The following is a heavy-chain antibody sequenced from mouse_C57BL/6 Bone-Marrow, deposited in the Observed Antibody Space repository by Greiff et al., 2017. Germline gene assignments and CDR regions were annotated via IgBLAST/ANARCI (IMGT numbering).Heavy chain of an antibody. D-gene: IGHD6-1*01. CDR3: ARGLTTLFAY. Sequence: EVKLVESGGGLVKPGGSLKLSCAASGFTFSSYAMSWVRQTPEKRLEWVATLSDGGSYTYYPDNVKGRFTISRDNAKNNLYLQMSHLKSEDTAMYYCARGLTTLFAYWGQGTLVTVSA. CDR1: GFTFSSYA. CDR2: LSDGGSYT. V-gene: IGHV5-4*03. J-gene: IGHJ3*01.